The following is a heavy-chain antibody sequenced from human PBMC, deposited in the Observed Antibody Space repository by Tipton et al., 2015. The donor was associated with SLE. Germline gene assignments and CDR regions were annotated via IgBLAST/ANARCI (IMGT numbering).Heavy chain of an antibody. CDR1: GGSFSGYY. J-gene: IGHJ2*01. CDR2: IYTSGST. CDR3: ARVGDYVWGSSGWYFDL. D-gene: IGHD3-16*01. Sequence: GLVKPSDTLSLTCAVYGGSFSGYYWSWIRQPPGKGLEWIGYIYTSGSTNYNPSLKSRVTISVDTSKNQFSLKLSSVTAADTAVYYCARVGDYVWGSSGWYFDLWGRGTLVTVSS. V-gene: IGHV4-4*08.